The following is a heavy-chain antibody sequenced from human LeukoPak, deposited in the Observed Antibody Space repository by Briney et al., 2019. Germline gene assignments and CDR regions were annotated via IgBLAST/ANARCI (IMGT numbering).Heavy chain of an antibody. CDR1: ADSMNNYY. Sequence: PPETLSLTCSVFADSMNNYYWTWIRQPPGKGLEWVGNMHPGGTTKFHPSLEGRVTMSIDTSNKQFSLRLRSVTAADTATYYCAKTGSLFGRFLDHWGPGALVIVSS. V-gene: IGHV4-59*01. CDR3: AKTGSLFGRFLDH. J-gene: IGHJ4*02. CDR2: MHPGGTT. D-gene: IGHD3-10*02.